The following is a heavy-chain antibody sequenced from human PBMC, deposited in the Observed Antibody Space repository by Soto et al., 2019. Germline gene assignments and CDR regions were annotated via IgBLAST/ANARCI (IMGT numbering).Heavy chain of an antibody. Sequence: QVQLLQSGAEVKKPGSSVRVSCEASGGTFRTYSISWVRQAPGQVLEWMGEIIPIFGTINYAQKFQGRLTITADESTATVYMDLRSLRSDDTALYYCAKGAVAGTPTSYYYYGMDVWGQGTTVTVSS. V-gene: IGHV1-69*12. D-gene: IGHD6-19*01. CDR1: GGTFRTYS. J-gene: IGHJ6*02. CDR3: AKGAVAGTPTSYYYYGMDV. CDR2: IIPIFGTI.